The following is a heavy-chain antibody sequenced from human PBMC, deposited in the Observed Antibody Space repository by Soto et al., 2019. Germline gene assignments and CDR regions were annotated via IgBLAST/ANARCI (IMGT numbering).Heavy chain of an antibody. CDR1: GFTFSSYA. V-gene: IGHV3-30-3*01. CDR2: ISYDGSNK. J-gene: IGHJ4*02. D-gene: IGHD3-3*01. CDR3: AREPTMAYYDFWCGSPSYYFDY. Sequence: PGGSLRLSXAASGFTFSSYAMHWVRQAPGKGLEWVAVISYDGSNKYYADSVKGRFTISRDNSKNTLYLQMNSLRAEDTAVYYCAREPTMAYYDFWCGSPSYYFDYWGQGTLVTVSS.